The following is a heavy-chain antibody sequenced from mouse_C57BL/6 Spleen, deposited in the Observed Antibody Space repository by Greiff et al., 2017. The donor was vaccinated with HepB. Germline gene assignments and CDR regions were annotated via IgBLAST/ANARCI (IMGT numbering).Heavy chain of an antibody. D-gene: IGHD1-1*01. V-gene: IGHV5-4*01. Sequence: EVKLMESGGGLVKPGGSLKLSCAASGFTFSSYAMSWVRQTPEKRLEWVATISDGGSYTYYPDNVKGRFPISRDNAKNKLYLQMSHLKSEDTAMYYCARDMGYYGSSPAWFAYWGQGTLVTVSA. CDR3: ARDMGYYGSSPAWFAY. CDR2: ISDGGSYT. J-gene: IGHJ3*01. CDR1: GFTFSSYA.